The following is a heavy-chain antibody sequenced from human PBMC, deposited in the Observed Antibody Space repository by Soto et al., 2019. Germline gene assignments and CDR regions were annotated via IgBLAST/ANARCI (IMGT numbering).Heavy chain of an antibody. D-gene: IGHD2-2*01. J-gene: IGHJ5*02. Sequence: GEYLQISCKGSGYSFTSYCIVWVRQMPEKGMEWMGIIYPGDSDTRYSPSFQGQVTISADKSISTAYLQWSSLKASDTAMYYCARPYYDIVVVPAAFLPFDPWGQGTLVPGSS. CDR3: ARPYYDIVVVPAAFLPFDP. CDR1: GYSFTSYC. CDR2: IYPGDSDT. V-gene: IGHV5-51*01.